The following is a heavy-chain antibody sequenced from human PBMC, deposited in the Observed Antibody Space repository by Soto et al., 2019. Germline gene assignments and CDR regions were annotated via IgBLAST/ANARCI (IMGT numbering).Heavy chain of an antibody. J-gene: IGHJ6*02. V-gene: IGHV4-30-2*01. CDR1: GGSISSGGYS. CDR2: IYHSGST. D-gene: IGHD6-6*01. CDR3: ARVRAARADYYYYGMDV. Sequence: SETLSLTCAVSGGSISSGGYSWSWIRQPPGKGLEWIGYIYHSGSTYYNPSLKSRVTISVDRSKNQFSLKLSSVTAADTAVYYCARVRAARADYYYYGMDVWGQGTTVTVSS.